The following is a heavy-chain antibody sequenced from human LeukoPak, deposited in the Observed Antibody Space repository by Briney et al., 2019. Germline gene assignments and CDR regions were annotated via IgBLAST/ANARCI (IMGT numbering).Heavy chain of an antibody. CDR3: ARLTNGDYHFNY. J-gene: IGHJ4*02. V-gene: IGHV4-39*01. CDR2: ICYSGST. Sequence: PSETLSLTCTVPGGSISSSSYCWVWFRQPPGKGLEWIGTICYSGSTFYNPSLKSRVTTSVETSKNQFSLKVSSVTAADTAVYYCARLTNGDYHFNYWGQGTLVTVSS. CDR1: GGSISSSSYC. D-gene: IGHD4-17*01.